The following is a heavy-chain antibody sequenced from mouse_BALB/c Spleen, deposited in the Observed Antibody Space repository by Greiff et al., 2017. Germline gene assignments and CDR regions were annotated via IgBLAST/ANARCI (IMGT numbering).Heavy chain of an antibody. CDR3: AREVYYDYDEPYYYAMDY. CDR2: ISSGGST. V-gene: IGHV5-6-5*01. D-gene: IGHD2-4*01. J-gene: IGHJ4*01. CDR1: GFTFSSYA. Sequence: EVQLVESGGGLVKPGGSLKLSCAASGFTFSSYAMSWVRQTPEKRLEWVASISSGGSTYYPDSVKGRFTISRDNARNILYLQMSSLRSEDTAMYYCAREVYYDYDEPYYYAMDYWGQGTSVTVSS.